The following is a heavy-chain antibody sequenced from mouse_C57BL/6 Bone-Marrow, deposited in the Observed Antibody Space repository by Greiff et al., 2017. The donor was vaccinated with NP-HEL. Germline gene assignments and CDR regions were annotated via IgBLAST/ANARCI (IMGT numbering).Heavy chain of an antibody. D-gene: IGHD1-1*01. Sequence: LVESGGGLVKPGGSLKLSCAASGFTFSDYGMHWVRQAPEKGLEWVAYISSGSSTIYYADTVKGRFTISRDNAKNTLFLQMTSLRSEDTAMYYCASPYYYGSSPTWFAYWGQGTLVTVSA. V-gene: IGHV5-17*01. J-gene: IGHJ3*01. CDR1: GFTFSDYG. CDR3: ASPYYYGSSPTWFAY. CDR2: ISSGSSTI.